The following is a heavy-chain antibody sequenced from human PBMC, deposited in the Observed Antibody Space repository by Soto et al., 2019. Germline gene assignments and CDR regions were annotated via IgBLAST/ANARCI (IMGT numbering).Heavy chain of an antibody. CDR1: GGTFSSYA. Sequence: ASVKFSCKASGGTFSSYAISWVRQAPGQGLEWMGGIIPIFGTANYAQKFQGRVTITADESTSTAYMELSSLRSEDTAVYYCARDRDYSTVNYYYGMEVWGKGTKVTVSS. CDR2: IIPIFGTA. D-gene: IGHD4-4*01. V-gene: IGHV1-69*13. CDR3: ARDRDYSTVNYYYGMEV. J-gene: IGHJ6*04.